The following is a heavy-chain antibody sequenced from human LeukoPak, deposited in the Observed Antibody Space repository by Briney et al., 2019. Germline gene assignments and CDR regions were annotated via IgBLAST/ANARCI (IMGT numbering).Heavy chain of an antibody. CDR3: TRDLGYCSTTSCYAAFDI. D-gene: IGHD2-2*01. V-gene: IGHV3-49*04. CDR2: IRSKAYGGTT. CDR1: GFTFGDYA. J-gene: IGHJ3*02. Sequence: AGGSLRLSCTASGFTFGDYAMSWVRQAPGKGLEWVGFIRSKAYGGTTEYAASVKGRFTISRDDSKSIAYLQMNSLKTEDTAVYYCTRDLGYCSTTSCYAAFDIWGQGTMVTVSS.